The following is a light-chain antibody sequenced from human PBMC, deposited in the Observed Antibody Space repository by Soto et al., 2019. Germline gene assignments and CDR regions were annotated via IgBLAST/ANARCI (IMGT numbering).Light chain of an antibody. CDR1: QDISNY. Sequence: DIQMTQSPSSLSASVGDRVTITCQASQDISNYLNWYQQKPGKAPKLLIYDASNLETGVPSRFSGSGSGTAFTFTISSLQPEDIATYYCPQYDNLPFTFGPGTKVDIK. J-gene: IGKJ3*01. CDR2: DAS. V-gene: IGKV1-33*01. CDR3: PQYDNLPFT.